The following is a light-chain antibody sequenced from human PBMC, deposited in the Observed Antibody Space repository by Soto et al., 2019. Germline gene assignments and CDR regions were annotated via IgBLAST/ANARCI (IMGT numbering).Light chain of an antibody. CDR2: AAY. CDR3: QQRSNWPPALT. J-gene: IGKJ4*01. V-gene: IGKV3-11*01. CDR1: QSVSSY. Sequence: EIVLTQSPATLSLSPGERATLSCRASQSVSSYLAWYQQKPGQAPRLLIYAAYNRATGIPARFSGSGSGTDFTLTISSLEPEDFAVYYCQQRSNWPPALTFGGGTKVEIK.